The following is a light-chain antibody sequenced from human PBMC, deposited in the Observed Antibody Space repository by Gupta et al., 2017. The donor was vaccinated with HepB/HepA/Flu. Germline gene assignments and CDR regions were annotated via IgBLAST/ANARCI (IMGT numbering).Light chain of an antibody. CDR1: SSNSGSNT. J-gene: IGLJ2*01. Sequence: QSVLNQPPSASGAPGQRVTISCYGSSSNSGSNTVTWYQQLPGTAPKLLIYSINQRPSGVPDRFSGSKSGTSASLDISGLQSEDEADYYCATWDDSLNGVVFGGGTKLTVL. CDR3: ATWDDSLNGVV. CDR2: SIN. V-gene: IGLV1-44*01.